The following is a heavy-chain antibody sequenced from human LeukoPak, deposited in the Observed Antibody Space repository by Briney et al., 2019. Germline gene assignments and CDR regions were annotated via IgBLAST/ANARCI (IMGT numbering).Heavy chain of an antibody. D-gene: IGHD1-26*01. Sequence: SETLSLTCTVSGGSISSSSDYWGWIRQPPGKGLEWIGSIYYSGSTHYNPSLKSRVTISVDTSKTQCAMKLRSVTAADTAVYYCARDSLMGATSLLYWGQATMATVSS. CDR2: IYYSGST. V-gene: IGHV4-39*01. CDR3: ARDSLMGATSLLY. J-gene: IGHJ4*02. CDR1: GGSISSSSDY.